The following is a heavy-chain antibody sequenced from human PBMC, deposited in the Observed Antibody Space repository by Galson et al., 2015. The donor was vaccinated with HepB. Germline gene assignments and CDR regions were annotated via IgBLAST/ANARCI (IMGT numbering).Heavy chain of an antibody. CDR1: GFTFNSYA. CDR2: ITYDGTNK. CDR3: ARGRMVRGLSLRYDAVDI. Sequence: SLRLSCAASGFTFNSYAMHWVRQAPGKGLQWVAVITYDGTNKFYARSVKGRFTISRDNSKNTLYLQMNSPSAEDTAVYYCARGRMVRGLSLRYDAVDIWGQGTMVTVSS. J-gene: IGHJ3*02. V-gene: IGHV3-30*04. D-gene: IGHD3-10*01.